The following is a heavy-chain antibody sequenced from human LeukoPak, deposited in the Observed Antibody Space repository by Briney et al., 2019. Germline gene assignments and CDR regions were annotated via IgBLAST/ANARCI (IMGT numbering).Heavy chain of an antibody. J-gene: IGHJ6*02. Sequence: PGGSLRLSCAASGFTFSSYGMHWVRQAPGKGLEWVAVIWYDGSNKYYADSVKGRFTISRDNSKNTLYLQMNSLRAEDTAVYYCARANNWGTYYYYGMDVWGQGTTVTVSS. CDR3: ARANNWGTYYYYGMDV. CDR1: GFTFSSYG. D-gene: IGHD7-27*01. CDR2: IWYDGSNK. V-gene: IGHV3-33*01.